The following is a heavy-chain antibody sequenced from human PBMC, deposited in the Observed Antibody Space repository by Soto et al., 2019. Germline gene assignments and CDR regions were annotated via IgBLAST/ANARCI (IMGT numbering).Heavy chain of an antibody. J-gene: IGHJ4*02. CDR2: ISSSSDYT. V-gene: IGHV3-11*05. CDR1: GFTFSDYY. Sequence: QVQVVESGGGLVKPGGSLRLSCAASGFTFSDYYMNWIRQAPGKGLEWVSYISSSSDYTKYAASVKGRFTISRDNAKSSLYLQMNRLRAEETSVYYCARGGVRGTTSRWQVYNWGQGTLVTVSS. D-gene: IGHD1-7*01. CDR3: ARGGVRGTTSRWQVYN.